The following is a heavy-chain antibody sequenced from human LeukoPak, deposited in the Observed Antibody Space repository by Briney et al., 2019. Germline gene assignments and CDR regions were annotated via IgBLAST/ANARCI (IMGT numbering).Heavy chain of an antibody. Sequence: PSETLSLTCAVYGGSFSGYNWSWTRQPPGKGLEWIGEINHSGSTNYNPSLKSRVTISVDTSKNQFSLKLSSVTAADTALYYCARAYGDGYNVAFDYWGQGTLVTVSS. J-gene: IGHJ4*02. CDR1: GGSFSGYN. V-gene: IGHV4-34*01. D-gene: IGHD5-24*01. CDR2: INHSGST. CDR3: ARAYGDGYNVAFDY.